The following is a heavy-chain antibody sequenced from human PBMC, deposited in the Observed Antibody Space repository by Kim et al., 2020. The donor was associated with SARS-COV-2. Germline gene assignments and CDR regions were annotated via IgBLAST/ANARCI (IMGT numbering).Heavy chain of an antibody. CDR1: GFTFSSYG. CDR3: AKDSGSYYFDY. CDR2: ISYDGSNK. J-gene: IGHJ4*02. Sequence: GGSLRLSCAASGFTFSSYGMHWVRQAPGKGLEWVAVISYDGSNKYYADSVKGRFTISRDNSKNTLYLQMNSLRAEDTAVYYCAKDSGSYYFDYWGQGTLVTVSS. D-gene: IGHD1-26*01. V-gene: IGHV3-30*18.